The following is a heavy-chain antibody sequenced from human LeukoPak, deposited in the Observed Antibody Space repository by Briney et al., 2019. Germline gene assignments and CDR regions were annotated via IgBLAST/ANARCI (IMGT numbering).Heavy chain of an antibody. D-gene: IGHD3-10*01. Sequence: GGSLRLSCAASGFTFSSYEMNWVRQAPGKGLEWVSCISSSGSTIYYADSVKGRFTISRDNAKNSLYLQMNSLRAEDTAVYYCARGMVRGVIFWFDPWGQGTLVTVSS. CDR3: ARGMVRGVIFWFDP. V-gene: IGHV3-48*03. CDR1: GFTFSSYE. J-gene: IGHJ5*02. CDR2: ISSSGSTI.